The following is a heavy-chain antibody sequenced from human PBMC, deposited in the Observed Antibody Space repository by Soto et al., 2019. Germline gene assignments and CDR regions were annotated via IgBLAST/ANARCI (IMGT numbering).Heavy chain of an antibody. CDR1: GFTFSSYW. CDR3: ARLPAATPTEDSLYYYDSSGQTMG. V-gene: IGHV3-74*01. CDR2: INSDGSST. D-gene: IGHD3-22*01. J-gene: IGHJ4*02. Sequence: GGSLRLSCAASGFTFSSYWMHWVRQAPGKGLVWVSRINSDGSSTSYADSVKGRFTISRDNAKNTLYLQMNSLRAEDTAVYYCARLPAATPTEDSLYYYDSSGQTMGWGQGTLVTVSS.